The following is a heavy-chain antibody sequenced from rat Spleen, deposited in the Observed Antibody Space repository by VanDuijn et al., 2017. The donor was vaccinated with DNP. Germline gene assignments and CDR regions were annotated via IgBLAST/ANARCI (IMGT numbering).Heavy chain of an antibody. CDR1: GYSITSTY. J-gene: IGHJ2*01. Sequence: EVQLQESGPGLVKPSQSLSLTCSVTGYSITSTYWGWIRKSPGNKLEWIGHISYSGSTSYNPSPKSRISITIDTSKNQFFLQLNSVTTEDTATYYCARGTDYWGQGVMVTVSS. V-gene: IGHV3-1*01. CDR3: ARGTDY. CDR2: ISYSGST.